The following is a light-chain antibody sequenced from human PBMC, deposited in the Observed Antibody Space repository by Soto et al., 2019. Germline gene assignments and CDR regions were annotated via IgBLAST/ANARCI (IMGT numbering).Light chain of an antibody. J-gene: IGLJ1*01. CDR1: SSDVGGSNF. V-gene: IGLV2-14*01. CDR2: AVS. CDR3: CSYAGSRTYV. Sequence: QSALTQPASVSGSPGQSITISCTGTSSDVGGSNFVSWYQHHPGKAPKLMIYAVSNRPSGVSNRFSGSKSGNTASLTISGLQAEDEADYYCCSYAGSRTYVFGPGTKVTVL.